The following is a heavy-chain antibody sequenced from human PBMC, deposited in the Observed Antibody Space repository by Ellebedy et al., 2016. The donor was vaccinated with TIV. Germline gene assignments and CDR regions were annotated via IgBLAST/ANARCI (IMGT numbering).Heavy chain of an antibody. J-gene: IGHJ3*01. Sequence: GGSLRLSXAASGFSVSSNDMSWVRQAPGKGLELVSLIYGGGASYYADSVKGRFTISRDSSKKTLYLQMSGPGAEDTAMYYCVTRPNGAFDFWGQGTMVTVSS. CDR1: GFSVSSND. CDR3: VTRPNGAFDF. D-gene: IGHD4/OR15-4a*01. V-gene: IGHV3-53*01. CDR2: IYGGGAS.